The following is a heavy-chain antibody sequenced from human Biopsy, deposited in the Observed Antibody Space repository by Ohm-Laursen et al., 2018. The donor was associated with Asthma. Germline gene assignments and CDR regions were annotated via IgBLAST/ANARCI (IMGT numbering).Heavy chain of an antibody. CDR1: GDTFRTSA. V-gene: IGHV1-69*01. J-gene: IGHJ6*02. D-gene: IGHD6-19*01. CDR3: ARGYSGYSSGWSLLLKKIYYSGMDV. Sequence: GSSVKVSCKTSGDTFRTSAFSWVRQAPGQGLEWMGGVIPLLDTGDYAQKFQGRVTITADESTSTCYMELRSLTSEDTAVYFCARGYSGYSSGWSLLLKKIYYSGMDVWGQGTAVTVSS. CDR2: VIPLLDTG.